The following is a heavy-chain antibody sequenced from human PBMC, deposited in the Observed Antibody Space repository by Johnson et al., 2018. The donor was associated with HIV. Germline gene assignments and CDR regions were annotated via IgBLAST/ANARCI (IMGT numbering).Heavy chain of an antibody. D-gene: IGHD6-13*01. CDR3: AKGGEVWYGAFDF. Sequence: LLVESGGGLVQPGGSLRLSCAASGFTVSSNYMNWVRQAPGKGLEWVSVIYSGGSTFYADSVKGRFTISRDNSKNTLYLQMNNLRAEDTAVYYCAKGGEVWYGAFDFWGQGTMAIVSS. CDR1: GFTVSSNY. CDR2: IYSGGST. V-gene: IGHV3-66*01. J-gene: IGHJ3*01.